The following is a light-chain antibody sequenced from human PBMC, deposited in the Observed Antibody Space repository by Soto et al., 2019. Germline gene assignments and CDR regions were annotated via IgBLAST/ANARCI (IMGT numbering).Light chain of an antibody. CDR2: ATS. Sequence: DIQMTQSPSSLSASVGDRVTITCRASQSISKYLNWYQQKLGKAPKLLIYATSSLQSGVPSRFSGSGYGTDFTLTISSLQPEDFATYYCQQSYSTQIVTFGGGTKVETK. CDR3: QQSYSTQIVT. V-gene: IGKV1-39*01. CDR1: QSISKY. J-gene: IGKJ4*01.